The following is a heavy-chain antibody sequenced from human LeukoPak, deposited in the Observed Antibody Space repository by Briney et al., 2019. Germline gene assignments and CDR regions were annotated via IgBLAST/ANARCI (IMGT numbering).Heavy chain of an antibody. CDR2: ISVYNGNT. D-gene: IGHD4-17*01. Sequence: ASVKVSCEASGYTFSSYGLSWVRQAPGQGLEWMGWISVYNGNTNYAQKLQGRVTMTTDTSTSTAYMELRSLRSDDTAVYYCAREDYGDLPYFDYWGQGTLVTVSS. J-gene: IGHJ4*02. V-gene: IGHV1-18*01. CDR1: GYTFSSYG. CDR3: AREDYGDLPYFDY.